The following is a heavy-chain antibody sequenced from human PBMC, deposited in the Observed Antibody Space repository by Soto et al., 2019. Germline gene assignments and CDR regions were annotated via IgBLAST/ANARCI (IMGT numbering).Heavy chain of an antibody. V-gene: IGHV3-48*02. CDR1: GFTFSIYS. J-gene: IGHJ5*02. Sequence: ESGGGLVQPGGSLRLSCAASGFTFSIYSMNWVRQAPGKGLEWVSYISSSSSTIYYADSVKGRFTISRDNAKNSLYLQMNSLRDEDTAVYYCAREAIAVLTWFDPWGQGTLVTVSS. D-gene: IGHD6-19*01. CDR3: AREAIAVLTWFDP. CDR2: ISSSSSTI.